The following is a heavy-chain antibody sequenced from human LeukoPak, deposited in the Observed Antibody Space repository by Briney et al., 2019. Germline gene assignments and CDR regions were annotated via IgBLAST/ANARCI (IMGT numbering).Heavy chain of an antibody. J-gene: IGHJ4*02. CDR3: ARGFYDSSGLLDY. CDR2: IIPIFGTA. D-gene: IGHD3-22*01. Sequence: SVRVSCKASGGTFSSYAISWVRQAPGQGLEWMGGIIPIFGTANYAQKFQGRVTITADESTSTAYMELSSLRSEDTAVYYCARGFYDSSGLLDYWGQGTLVTVSS. CDR1: GGTFSSYA. V-gene: IGHV1-69*13.